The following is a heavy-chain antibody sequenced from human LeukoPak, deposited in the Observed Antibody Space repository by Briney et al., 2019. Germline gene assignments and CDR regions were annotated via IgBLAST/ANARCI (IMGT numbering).Heavy chain of an antibody. D-gene: IGHD3-22*01. Sequence: ASVKVSCKASGGTFSSYAISWVRQAPGQGLEWMGGIIPIFGTANYAQKFQGRVTITADESTSTAYMELSSLRSEDTAVYYCARGEGGYYDSSGYYYTDAFDIWGQGTMVTVSS. V-gene: IGHV1-69*01. CDR1: GGTFSSYA. J-gene: IGHJ3*02. CDR2: IIPIFGTA. CDR3: ARGEGGYYDSSGYYYTDAFDI.